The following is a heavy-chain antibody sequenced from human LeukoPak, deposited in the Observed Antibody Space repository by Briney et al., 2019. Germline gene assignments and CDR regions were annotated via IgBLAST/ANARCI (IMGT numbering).Heavy chain of an antibody. Sequence: GASVTVSFTASGYTFTIYGISWVRQAPGQGLEWMGWISAYNGNTNYAQKLQGRVTITTDTSPRTAYMELRSLRSDDTAVYYCAREHTDYYDSSGYYYWGQGTLVTVSS. J-gene: IGHJ4*02. D-gene: IGHD3-22*01. CDR2: ISAYNGNT. V-gene: IGHV1-18*01. CDR1: GYTFTIYG. CDR3: AREHTDYYDSSGYYY.